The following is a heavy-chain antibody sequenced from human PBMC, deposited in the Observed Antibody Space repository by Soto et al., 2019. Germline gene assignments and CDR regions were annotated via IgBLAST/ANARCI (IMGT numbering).Heavy chain of an antibody. CDR2: ISGSGGST. D-gene: IGHD3-3*01. CDR1: GFTFSSYA. Sequence: EVQLWESGGGLVHPGGSLRLSCAASGFTFSSYAMSWVRQAPGQGLEWVSAISGSGGSTYYADSVKGRFTISRDNSKNTLYLQMNSLRDEDTAVYYCAKGDEFWSANSYCDYWGQGTLVTVSS. V-gene: IGHV3-23*01. CDR3: AKGDEFWSANSYCDY. J-gene: IGHJ4*02.